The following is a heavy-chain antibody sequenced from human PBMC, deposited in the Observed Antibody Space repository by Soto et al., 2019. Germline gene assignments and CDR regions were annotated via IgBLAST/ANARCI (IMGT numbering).Heavy chain of an antibody. J-gene: IGHJ3*02. Sequence: QVQLVQSGADVKKPWASVKVSCKASGYTFTSYGISWVRQAPGQGLEWMGWISAYNGNTNYAQKLQGRDTMTTDTATSTAYMELRSQRSDGTAVYYCARDRPVIVRGVTSDACDIWGQDTMVTVSS. CDR1: GYTFTSYG. CDR3: ARDRPVIVRGVTSDACDI. CDR2: ISAYNGNT. D-gene: IGHD3-10*01. V-gene: IGHV1-18*01.